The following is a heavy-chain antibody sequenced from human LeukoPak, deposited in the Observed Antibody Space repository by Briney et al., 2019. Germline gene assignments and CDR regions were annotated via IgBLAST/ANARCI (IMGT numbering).Heavy chain of an antibody. Sequence: ASVKVSCKASGGTFSSYAISWVRQAPGQGLEWMGGIIPIFGTANYAQKFQGRVTITADESTSTAYMELSSLRSGDTAVYYCARGATRISGYYYYYMDVWGKGTTVTVSS. D-gene: IGHD2-15*01. CDR2: IIPIFGTA. J-gene: IGHJ6*03. CDR3: ARGATRISGYYYYYMDV. CDR1: GGTFSSYA. V-gene: IGHV1-69*13.